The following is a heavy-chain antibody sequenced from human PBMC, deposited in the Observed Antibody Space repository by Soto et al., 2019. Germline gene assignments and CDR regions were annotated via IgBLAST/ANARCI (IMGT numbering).Heavy chain of an antibody. V-gene: IGHV3-48*02. CDR2: ISSSSSTI. CDR3: ARDVRGYSSGYWPYIDY. J-gene: IGHJ4*02. CDR1: GFTFSSYS. D-gene: IGHD3-22*01. Sequence: GGSLRLSCAASGFTFSSYSMNWVRQAPGKGLEWVSYISSSSSTIYYADSVKGRFTISRDNAKNSLYLQMNSLRDEDTAVYYCARDVRGYSSGYWPYIDYWGQGTLVTVSS.